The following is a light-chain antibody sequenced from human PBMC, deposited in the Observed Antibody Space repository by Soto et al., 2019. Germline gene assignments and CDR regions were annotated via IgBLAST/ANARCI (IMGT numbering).Light chain of an antibody. CDR2: GVS. Sequence: EIVLTQSPGTLSLSPGERATLSCRASQSVSSNYLAWFQQRPGQPPRLIIYGVSTRATGTPDRFSASGSGKDFTLTINRLEREDFAVYYCQQYGGSPWTFGQGTKLEIK. V-gene: IGKV3-20*01. CDR1: QSVSSNY. J-gene: IGKJ1*01. CDR3: QQYGGSPWT.